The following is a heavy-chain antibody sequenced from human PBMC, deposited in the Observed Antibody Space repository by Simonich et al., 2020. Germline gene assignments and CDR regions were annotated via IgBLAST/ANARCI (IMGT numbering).Heavy chain of an antibody. CDR1: GYSISSGYY. V-gene: IGHV4-38-2*01. CDR2: TYHSGST. Sequence: QVQLQESGPGLVKPSETLSLTCAVSGYSISSGYYWGRIRQPPGKGLEWIGSTYHSGSTDYNPSLKSRGTISVDTSNNQFSLKLSSVTAADTAVYYCARVGYSNYYYYGMDVWGQGTTVTVSS. D-gene: IGHD6-13*01. J-gene: IGHJ6*02. CDR3: ARVGYSNYYYYGMDV.